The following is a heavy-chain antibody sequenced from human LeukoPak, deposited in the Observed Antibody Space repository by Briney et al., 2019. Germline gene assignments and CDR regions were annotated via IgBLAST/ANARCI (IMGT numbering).Heavy chain of an antibody. J-gene: IGHJ5*02. D-gene: IGHD5-12*01. CDR2: IIPIFGTA. CDR3: ARGGEKHNWFDP. V-gene: IGHV1-69*05. Sequence: ASVTVSCKASGGTFSSYAISWVRQAPGQGLEWMGGIIPIFGTANYAQKFQGRVTITTDESTSTAYMELSSLRSEDTAVYYCARGGEKHNWFDPWGQGTLVTVSS. CDR1: GGTFSSYA.